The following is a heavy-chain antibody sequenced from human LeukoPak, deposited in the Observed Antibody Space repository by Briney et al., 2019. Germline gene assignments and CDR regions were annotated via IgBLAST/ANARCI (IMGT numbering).Heavy chain of an antibody. CDR3: ATALAVAGGFDY. J-gene: IGHJ4*02. CDR2: FDPEDGDT. V-gene: IGHV1-24*01. Sequence: GASVKVSCKVSGYTLTELSMHWVRQAPGKGLEWMGGFDPEDGDTIYAQKFQGRVTMTEDTSTDTAYMELSSLRSEDTAVYYCATALAVAGGFDYWGQGTLVTVSS. CDR1: GYTLTELS. D-gene: IGHD6-19*01.